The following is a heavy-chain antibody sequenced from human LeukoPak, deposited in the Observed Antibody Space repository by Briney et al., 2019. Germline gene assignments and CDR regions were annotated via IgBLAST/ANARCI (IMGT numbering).Heavy chain of an antibody. CDR2: ISWNSGSI. CDR1: GFTFDDYA. J-gene: IGHJ4*02. V-gene: IGHV3-9*01. D-gene: IGHD4-23*01. CDR3: ARINSKSFDS. Sequence: GGSLRLSCAASGFTFDDYAIHWVRQAPGKGLEWVSGISWNSGSIGYADSVKGRFTISRDNAKNSLYLQMNSLRAEDTAVYYCARINSKSFDSWGQGTLVTVSS.